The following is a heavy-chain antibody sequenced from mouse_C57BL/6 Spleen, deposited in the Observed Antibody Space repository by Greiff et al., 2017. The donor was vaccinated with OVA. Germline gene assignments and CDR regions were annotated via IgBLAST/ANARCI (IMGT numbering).Heavy chain of an antibody. CDR2: INPNNGGT. CDR3: ARWGYGSSYVFDY. CDR1: GYTFTDYY. J-gene: IGHJ2*01. Sequence: EVQLQQSGPELVKPGASVKISCKASGYTFTDYYMNWVKQSPGKSLEWIGDINPNNGGTSYNQKFKGKATLTVDKSSSTAYMELRSLTSEDSAVYYCARWGYGSSYVFDYWGQGTTLTVSS. D-gene: IGHD1-1*01. V-gene: IGHV1-26*01.